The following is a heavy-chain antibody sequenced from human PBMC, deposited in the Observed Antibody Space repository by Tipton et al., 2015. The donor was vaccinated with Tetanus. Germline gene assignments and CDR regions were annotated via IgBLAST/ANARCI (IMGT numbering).Heavy chain of an antibody. V-gene: IGHV5-51*01. CDR1: GYIFNNYW. Sequence: QLVQSGGEVKKPGKSLKISCKGSGYIFNNYWIGWVRQKPGKGLEWMGIIYPGDSDTRYSPSFQGQVTISVDKSINTAYLQRSSLKASDSSMFYCARAHCTDGVCNFDFWGQGALVTVAS. CDR3: ARAHCTDGVCNFDF. CDR2: IYPGDSDT. D-gene: IGHD2-8*01. J-gene: IGHJ4*02.